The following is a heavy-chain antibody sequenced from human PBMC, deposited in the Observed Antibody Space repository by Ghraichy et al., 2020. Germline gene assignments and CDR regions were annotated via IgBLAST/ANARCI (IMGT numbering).Heavy chain of an antibody. V-gene: IGHV4-39*01. CDR2: VYISGFKTGGT. CDR1: GVSISSSPYY. J-gene: IGHJ4*02. CDR3: ARHGTESRYCTSPACYTNFAY. Sequence: SENLSLTCTVSGVSISSSPYYWGWIRQPPGKGLQWIGTVYISGFKTGGTYYNSSLESRVTISVDTSRSQFSLRLDSVSAADTAVYFCARHGTESRYCTSPACYTNFAYWGPGALVTVSS. D-gene: IGHD2-2*02.